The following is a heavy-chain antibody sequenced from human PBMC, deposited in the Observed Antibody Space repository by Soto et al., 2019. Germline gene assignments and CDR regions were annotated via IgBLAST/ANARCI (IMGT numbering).Heavy chain of an antibody. CDR1: GYTFTNYV. CDR2: ISAFNGNI. V-gene: IGHV1-18*01. D-gene: IGHD3-22*01. J-gene: IGHJ4*02. CDR3: ARDSIGYGLLEY. Sequence: QVQLVQSGAEVKKPGASVKVSCKASGYTFTNYVISWVRQAPGQGLEWMGWISAFNGNIKYTQKFQDRLTRTTDTSTSTVYMELRSLRSDATAIYCCARDSIGYGLLEYWAQRTLVTFA.